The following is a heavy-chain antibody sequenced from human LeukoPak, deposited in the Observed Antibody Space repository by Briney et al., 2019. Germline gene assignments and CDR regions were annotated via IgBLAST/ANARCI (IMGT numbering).Heavy chain of an antibody. J-gene: IGHJ4*02. CDR2: ISGNGLSA. CDR1: GFIFSSYA. Sequence: GGSLRLSCAASGFIFSSYAMNWVRQAPGKGLEWVSVISGNGLSANYADSVKGRFTISRDNSKNVVYLQMNTLAAEDTAVYYCAKDLPTGPLTMWGYFDYWGQGTLVTVSS. CDR3: AKDLPTGPLTMWGYFDY. V-gene: IGHV3-23*01. D-gene: IGHD4/OR15-4a*01.